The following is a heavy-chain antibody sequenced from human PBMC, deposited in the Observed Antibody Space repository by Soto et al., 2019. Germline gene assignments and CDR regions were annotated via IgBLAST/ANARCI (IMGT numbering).Heavy chain of an antibody. Sequence: SETLSLTCTVSIGSISSDIYYWGWIRQPPGMGLEWIATIYRSGSTYYNPSLQSRVTISVDTSKSQFSLNLKSVTAADTAVYYCARQRAIAALPAHFDHWGQGALVTSPQ. CDR2: IYRSGST. V-gene: IGHV4-39*01. CDR3: ARQRAIAALPAHFDH. CDR1: IGSISSDIYY. D-gene: IGHD6-6*01. J-gene: IGHJ4*02.